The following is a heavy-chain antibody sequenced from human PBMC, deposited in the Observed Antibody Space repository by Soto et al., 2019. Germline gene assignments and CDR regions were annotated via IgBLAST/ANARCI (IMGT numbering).Heavy chain of an antibody. CDR3: ARDLWDIVVVPAAMNGLPKRGLSSGWPGDY. CDR2: INAGNGNT. CDR1: GYTFTSYA. V-gene: IGHV1-3*01. D-gene: IGHD2-2*01. Sequence: QVQLVQSGAEVKKPGASVKVSCKASGYTFTSYAMHWVRQAPGQRLEWMGWINAGNGNTKYSQKFQGRVTITRDTSASTAYMELSSLRSEDTAVYYCARDLWDIVVVPAAMNGLPKRGLSSGWPGDYWGQGTLVTVSS. J-gene: IGHJ4*02.